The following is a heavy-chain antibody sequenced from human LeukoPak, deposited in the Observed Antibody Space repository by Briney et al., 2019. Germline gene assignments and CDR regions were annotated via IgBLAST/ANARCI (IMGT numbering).Heavy chain of an antibody. Sequence: SETLSLTCTVSGYSISSGYYWGWIRQPPGKGLEWIGSIYHSGSTYYSPSLKSRVTISVDTSKNQFSLKLSSVTAADTAVYYCARGRYGWLPFDYWGQGTLVTVSS. V-gene: IGHV4-38-2*02. D-gene: IGHD3-16*01. J-gene: IGHJ4*02. CDR1: GYSISSGYY. CDR2: IYHSGST. CDR3: ARGRYGWLPFDY.